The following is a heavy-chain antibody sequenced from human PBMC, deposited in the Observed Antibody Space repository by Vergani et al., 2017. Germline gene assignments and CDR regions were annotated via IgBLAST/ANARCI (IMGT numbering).Heavy chain of an antibody. V-gene: IGHV4-34*01. Sequence: QVQLQQWGAGLLKPSETLSLTCAVYGGSFSGYYWSWIRQPPGKGLEWIGEINHSGSTNYNPSLKSRVTISVDTSKNQFSLKLSSVTAADTAVYYCARGPDSSSWYYYYYYYMXVWGKGP. CDR3: ARGPDSSSWYYYYYYYMXV. CDR1: GGSFSGYY. CDR2: INHSGST. J-gene: IGHJ6*03. D-gene: IGHD6-13*01.